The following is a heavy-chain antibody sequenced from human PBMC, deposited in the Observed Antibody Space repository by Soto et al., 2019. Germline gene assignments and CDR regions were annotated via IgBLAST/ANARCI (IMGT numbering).Heavy chain of an antibody. CDR1: GYSFRNFD. V-gene: IGHV1-8*02. Sequence: SVKVACKVSGYSFRNFDINWLRLASGQGPQWMGWMKANTRKTFYSPGFQGKLTMTLDTSLSTACMGMNKLMSDATAIYYCARCNPYNYAGFDVWGQGTRVTVSS. D-gene: IGHD3-10*01. CDR3: ARCNPYNYAGFDV. CDR2: MKANTRKT. J-gene: IGHJ6*01.